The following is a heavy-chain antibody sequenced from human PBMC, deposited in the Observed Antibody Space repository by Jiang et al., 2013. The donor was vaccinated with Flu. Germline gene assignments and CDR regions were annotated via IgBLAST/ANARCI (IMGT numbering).Heavy chain of an antibody. CDR2: ISAYNGNT. D-gene: IGHD2-2*01. J-gene: IGHJ4*02. CDR3: GHAALPTAELGY. Sequence: GAEVKKAGASVKVSCKASGYTFISYGLSWVRQAPGQGLEWVGWISAYNGNTKYAQKFQDRVTMTTDTSTSTAYMELRSLRSDDSALYYCGHAALPTAELGYWGQGTLVTVAS. V-gene: IGHV1-18*01. CDR1: GYTFISYG.